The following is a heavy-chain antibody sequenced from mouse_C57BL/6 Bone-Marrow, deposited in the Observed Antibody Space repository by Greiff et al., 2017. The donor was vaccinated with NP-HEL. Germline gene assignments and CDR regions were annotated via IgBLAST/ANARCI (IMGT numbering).Heavy chain of an antibody. D-gene: IGHD1-1*01. J-gene: IGHJ1*03. Sequence: QVQLKQSGPELVKPGASVKLSCKASGYTFTSYDINWVKQRPGQGLEWIGWIYPRDGSTKYNEQFKGKATLTVDTSSSTAYMELHSLTSEDSAVYFCASPYSHWYFDVWGTGTTVTVSS. CDR2: IYPRDGST. CDR1: GYTFTSYD. CDR3: ASPYSHWYFDV. V-gene: IGHV1-85*01.